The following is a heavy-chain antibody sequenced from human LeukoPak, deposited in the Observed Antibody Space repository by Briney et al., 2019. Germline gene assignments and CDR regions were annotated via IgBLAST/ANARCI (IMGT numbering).Heavy chain of an antibody. CDR2: ISIGGTNT. J-gene: IGHJ5*02. Sequence: GGSLRLSCAASGFTFNDYYMSWIRQAPGKGLEWLSYISIGGTNTHYADSVKGRFTISRDNAKKSPYLEMNNLRAEDTAVYYCATDGAGFDTWGQGVLVTVSS. V-gene: IGHV3-11*01. CDR3: ATDGAGFDT. CDR1: GFTFNDYY.